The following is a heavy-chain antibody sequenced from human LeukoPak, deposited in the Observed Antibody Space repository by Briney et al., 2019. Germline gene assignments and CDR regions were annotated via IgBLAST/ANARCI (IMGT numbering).Heavy chain of an antibody. V-gene: IGHV3-53*01. D-gene: IGHD3-10*01. CDR1: GFTVSSNY. Sequence: GGSLRLSCAASGFTVSSNYMSWVRQAPGKGLEWVSVLYSGGSTYYADSVKGRFTISRDNSKNTLYLQMNSLRDEDTAVYYCARDHEGFGELDYWGQGTLVTVSS. CDR3: ARDHEGFGELDY. CDR2: LYSGGST. J-gene: IGHJ4*02.